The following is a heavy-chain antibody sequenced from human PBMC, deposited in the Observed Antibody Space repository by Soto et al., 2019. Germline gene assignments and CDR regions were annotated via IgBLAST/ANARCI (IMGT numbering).Heavy chain of an antibody. D-gene: IGHD3-22*01. J-gene: IGHJ4*01. Sequence: ASVKVSCKASGYTFITYGMSWVRQAPGQGLDWMGWISTYNGDTKYADRLQGRVAMTTDTTTGTAYMELRSLRSDDTAVYYCARRPTDYYHNTGDYSLDYSGHGTLVTVSS. CDR1: GYTFITYG. CDR3: ARRPTDYYHNTGDYSLDY. CDR2: ISTYNGDT. V-gene: IGHV1-18*01.